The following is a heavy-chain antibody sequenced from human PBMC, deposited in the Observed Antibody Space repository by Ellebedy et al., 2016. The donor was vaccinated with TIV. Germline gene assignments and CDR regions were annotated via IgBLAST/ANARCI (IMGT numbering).Heavy chain of an antibody. Sequence: GESLKISXAASGFTFSSYAMSWVRQAPGKGLEWVSAISGSGGSTYYADSVKGRFTISRDNSKNTLFLQMSSLRAEDTAVYYCAILLQFWHNFDYWGQGTLVTVSS. J-gene: IGHJ4*02. CDR3: AILLQFWHNFDY. D-gene: IGHD4-11*01. CDR2: ISGSGGST. V-gene: IGHV3-23*01. CDR1: GFTFSSYA.